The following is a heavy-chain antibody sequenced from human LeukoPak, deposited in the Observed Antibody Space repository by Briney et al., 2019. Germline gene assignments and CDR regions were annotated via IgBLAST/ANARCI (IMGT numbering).Heavy chain of an antibody. V-gene: IGHV4-39*01. CDR3: ARHHTIVHYYDSSGYFDY. CDR2: IYYSGST. CDR1: GGSISSSSYY. J-gene: IGHJ4*02. D-gene: IGHD3-22*01. Sequence: TSQNLSLTCTVSGGSISSSSYYWGWIRQPPGKGLEWIGSIYYSGSTYYNPSLKSRVTISVDTSKNQFSLKLSSVTAADTAVYYCARHHTIVHYYDSSGYFDYWGQGTLVTVSS.